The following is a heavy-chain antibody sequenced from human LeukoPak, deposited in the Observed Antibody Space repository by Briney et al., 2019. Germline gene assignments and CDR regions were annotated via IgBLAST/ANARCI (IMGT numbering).Heavy chain of an antibody. D-gene: IGHD6-19*01. Sequence: PETLSLTCAVSGGSFSVYYWSWIRQPPGKGLEWIGEVNHLGRTNYNPSLKSRVTMSLDTSKKGVSLKLTSVTAADTAVYYCARGSASGIYPIDYWGQGTLVAVSS. CDR2: VNHLGRT. CDR1: GGSFSVYY. J-gene: IGHJ4*02. V-gene: IGHV4-34*01. CDR3: ARGSASGIYPIDY.